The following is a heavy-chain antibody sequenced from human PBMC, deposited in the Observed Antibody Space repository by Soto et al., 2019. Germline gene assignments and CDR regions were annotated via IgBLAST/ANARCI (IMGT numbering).Heavy chain of an antibody. CDR3: ARDPPIVGALGYYYYYGMDV. D-gene: IGHD1-26*01. J-gene: IGHJ6*02. CDR2: IWYDGSNK. CDR1: GFTFSSYG. Sequence: GGSLRLSCAASGFTFSSYGMHWVRQAPGKGLEWVAVIWYDGSNKYYADSVKGRFTISRDNSKNTLYLQMNSLRAEDTAVYYCARDPPIVGALGYYYYYGMDVWGQGTTVTVSS. V-gene: IGHV3-33*01.